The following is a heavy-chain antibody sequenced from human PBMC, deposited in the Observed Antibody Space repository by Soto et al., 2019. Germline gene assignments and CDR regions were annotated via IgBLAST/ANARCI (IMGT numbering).Heavy chain of an antibody. CDR3: ARSHGYSTSWGYFYYGMKI. V-gene: IGHV1-18*01. D-gene: IGHD6-13*01. CDR1: GYTFTNYG. J-gene: IGHJ6*02. Sequence: QVQLVQSGAELKKPGASVKVSCKASGYTFTNYGISWVRQAPGQGLEWMGWINTYHGNTMYAQKLQGRVTMTKDTSTSTAYMGLTSLRSDETAVYYCARSHGYSTSWGYFYYGMKIWGQGTTVIVSS. CDR2: INTYHGNT.